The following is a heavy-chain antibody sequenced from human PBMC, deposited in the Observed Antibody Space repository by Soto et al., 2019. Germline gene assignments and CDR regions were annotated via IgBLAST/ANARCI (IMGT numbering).Heavy chain of an antibody. CDR1: GGSISSGGYY. D-gene: IGHD3-22*01. CDR2: IYYSGST. V-gene: IGHV4-31*03. CDR3: ARESYYDSSGYYPDYGMDV. J-gene: IGHJ6*02. Sequence: KPSETLSLTCTVSGGSISSGGYYWSWLRQHPGKGLEWIGYIYYSGSTYYNPSLKSRVTISVDTSKNQFSLKLSSVTAADTAVYYCARESYYDSSGYYPDYGMDVWGQGTTVTVSS.